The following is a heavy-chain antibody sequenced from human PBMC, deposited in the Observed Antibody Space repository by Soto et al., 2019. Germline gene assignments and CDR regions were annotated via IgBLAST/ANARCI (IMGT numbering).Heavy chain of an antibody. CDR1: GYTFTSYG. D-gene: IGHD6-13*01. CDR3: ARGGSTPYYYYYGMDV. J-gene: IGHJ6*02. V-gene: IGHV1-18*01. Sequence: ASVKVSCKASGYTFTSYGISWVRQAPGQGLEWMGWISAYNGNTNYAQKLQGRVTMTTDTSTSTAYMELRSLRSDDTAVYYCARGGSTPYYYYYGMDVWGQGTTVTVSS. CDR2: ISAYNGNT.